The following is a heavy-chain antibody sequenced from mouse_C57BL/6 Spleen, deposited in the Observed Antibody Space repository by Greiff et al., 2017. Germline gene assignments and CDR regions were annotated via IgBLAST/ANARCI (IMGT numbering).Heavy chain of an antibody. CDR2: IDPSDSYT. V-gene: IGHV1-50*01. CDR3: ARRIRGFAD. CDR1: GYTFTSYW. Sequence: QVQLQQPGAELVKPGASVKLSCKASGYTFTSYWMQWVKQRPGQGLEWIGEIDPSDSYTNYNQKFKGKATLTVDTSSSTAYMQLSSLTSEDSAVYYCARRIRGFADWGQGTLVTVSA. J-gene: IGHJ3*01.